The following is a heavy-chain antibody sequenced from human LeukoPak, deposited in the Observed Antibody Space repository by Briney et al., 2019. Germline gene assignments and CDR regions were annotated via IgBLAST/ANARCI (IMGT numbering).Heavy chain of an antibody. CDR1: GFTSSSFS. Sequence: AGGSLRLSCPAAGFTSSSFSMDWDRQAPGKGLEWVAGTWYDGSNKYYADSVKGRFTISRDNSKNTLYLQMHSLRVEDTAVYYCARDKAGYESSTRFFPGFILSDPWGQGTLVTVSS. CDR3: ARDKAGYESSTRFFPGFILSDP. J-gene: IGHJ5*02. CDR2: TWYDGSNK. D-gene: IGHD2-2*03. V-gene: IGHV3-33*01.